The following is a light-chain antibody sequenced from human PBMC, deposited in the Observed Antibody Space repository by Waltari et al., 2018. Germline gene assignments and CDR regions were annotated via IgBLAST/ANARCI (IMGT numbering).Light chain of an antibody. CDR1: QSISSY. V-gene: IGKV1-39*01. CDR2: AAS. J-gene: IGKJ4*01. CDR3: QQSYSTPLT. Sequence: DIQMTQSPSSLSASVGARVTITCRASQSISSYLNWYQQKPGKAPKLQIYAASSLQSGVPSRFSGSGSGTDFTLTISSLQPEDFATYYCQQSYSTPLTFGGGTKVEIK.